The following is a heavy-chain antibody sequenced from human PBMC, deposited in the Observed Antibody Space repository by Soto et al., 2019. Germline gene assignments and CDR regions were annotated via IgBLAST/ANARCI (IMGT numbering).Heavy chain of an antibody. CDR3: ARLRTALTNWFDP. J-gene: IGHJ5*02. D-gene: IGHD2-8*01. V-gene: IGHV4-39*01. CDR1: GGSITSTRFY. CDR2: IDYSGNT. Sequence: SETLSLTCTVSGGSITSTRFYGAWIRQPPVQGLEWIGNIDYSGNTYYKPSLRSRVAISVDTSTNQFSLWLTSVTAADTAVYYCARLRTALTNWFDPWGQGTLVTVSS.